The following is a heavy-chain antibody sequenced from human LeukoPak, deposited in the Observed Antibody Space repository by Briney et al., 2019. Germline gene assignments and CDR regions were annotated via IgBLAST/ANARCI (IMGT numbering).Heavy chain of an antibody. J-gene: IGHJ4*02. V-gene: IGHV4-31*03. CDR2: IYYSGST. CDR1: GGSISSGGYY. CDR3: ARVPPWDVDTAMVFFDY. Sequence: SETLSLTCTVSGGSISSGGYYWSWIRQHPGKGLEWIGYIYYSGSTYYNPSLKSRVTISVDTSKNQFSLKLSSVTAADTAVYYCARVPPWDVDTAMVFFDYWGQGTLVTVSS. D-gene: IGHD5-18*01.